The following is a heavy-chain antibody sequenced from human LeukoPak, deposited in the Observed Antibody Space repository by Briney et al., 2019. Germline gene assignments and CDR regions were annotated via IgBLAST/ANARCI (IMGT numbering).Heavy chain of an antibody. V-gene: IGHV1-2*02. Sequence: ASVKVSCKASGYTFTGYYMHWVRQAPGQGLEWMGRMNPNSGGTNNAQKYQGRVTMTSDTSISTAYMELSRLRSDDTSGYYFARVGLFIGSRIFLAYWGQGTLVTVSS. J-gene: IGHJ4*02. D-gene: IGHD3-10*01. CDR2: MNPNSGGT. CDR1: GYTFTGYY. CDR3: ARVGLFIGSRIFLAY.